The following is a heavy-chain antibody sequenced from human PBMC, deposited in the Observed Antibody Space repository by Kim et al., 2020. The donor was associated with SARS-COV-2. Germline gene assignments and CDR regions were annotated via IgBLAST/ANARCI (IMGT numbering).Heavy chain of an antibody. V-gene: IGHV5-51*01. D-gene: IGHD5-12*01. CDR3: ARHGARATIRVGAFDY. J-gene: IGHJ4*02. CDR1: GYSFTSYW. Sequence: GESLKISCKGSGYSFTSYWIGWVRQMPGKGLEWLGIIYPGDSDTRYSPSFQGQVTISADKSISTAYLQWSSLTASDTAMYYCARHGARATIRVGAFDYWGQGTLVTVSS. CDR2: IYPGDSDT.